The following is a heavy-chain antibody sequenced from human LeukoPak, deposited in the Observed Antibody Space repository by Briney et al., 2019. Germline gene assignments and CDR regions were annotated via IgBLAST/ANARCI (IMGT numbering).Heavy chain of an antibody. CDR3: ARDQDYIWGSYRLPYY. CDR2: ISYDESNR. Sequence: GGSLRLSCAASGFTFSSYGMHWVRQAPGKGPEWVAVISYDESNRYYAHSVKGRFTISRDNSKNTLYLQMNSLRAEDTAVYYCARDQDYIWGSYRLPYYWGQGTLVTVSS. V-gene: IGHV3-30*03. D-gene: IGHD3-16*02. J-gene: IGHJ4*02. CDR1: GFTFSSYG.